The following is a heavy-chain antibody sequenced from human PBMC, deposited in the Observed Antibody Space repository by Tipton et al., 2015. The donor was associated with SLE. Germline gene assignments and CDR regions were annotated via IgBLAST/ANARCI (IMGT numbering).Heavy chain of an antibody. CDR2: ISSSSSYI. CDR3: ARDGVDYYYYMDV. J-gene: IGHJ6*03. V-gene: IGHV3-21*01. CDR1: GFTFSSYS. Sequence: SLRLSCAASGFTFSSYSMNWVRQAPGKGLEWVSSISSSSSYIYYADSVKGRFTISRDNAKNSLYLQMNSLRAEDTAVYYCARDGVDYYYYMDVWGKGTTVTVSS. D-gene: IGHD2-15*01.